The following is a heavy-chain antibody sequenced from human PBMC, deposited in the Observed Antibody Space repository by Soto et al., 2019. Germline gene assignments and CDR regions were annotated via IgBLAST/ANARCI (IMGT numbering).Heavy chain of an antibody. D-gene: IGHD7-27*01. V-gene: IGHV4-61*01. J-gene: IGHJ4*02. CDR2: FYYTGST. Sequence: SETLSLTRTVSGGSLSSGNYYWSWIRQPPGKGLEWIGYFYYTGSTNYNPSLKSRVTISVDTSKNQFSLKLNSVTAADTAVYYCARPGRDWGALHYWGQGTLVTVSS. CDR1: GGSLSSGNYY. CDR3: ARPGRDWGALHY.